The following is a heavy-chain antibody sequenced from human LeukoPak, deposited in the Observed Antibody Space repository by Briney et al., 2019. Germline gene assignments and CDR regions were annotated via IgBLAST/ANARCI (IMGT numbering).Heavy chain of an antibody. V-gene: IGHV3-21*04. J-gene: IGHJ4*02. D-gene: IGHD3-10*01. CDR2: ISSSSRYI. CDR3: AKDMAAYYYSSGNIDS. Sequence: PGGSLRLSCAASGFTFSSYEMNWVRQAPGKGLEWVSSISSSSRYIYYADSVKGRFTISRDNAKKSLYLQMNSLRAEDTALYYCAKDMAAYYYSSGNIDSWGQGTLVTVSS. CDR1: GFTFSSYE.